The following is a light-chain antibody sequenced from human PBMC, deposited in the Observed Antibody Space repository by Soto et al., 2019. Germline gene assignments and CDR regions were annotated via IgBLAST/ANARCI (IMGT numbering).Light chain of an antibody. CDR1: QTVSSNY. V-gene: IGKV3-11*01. CDR3: QQRSNWPSIT. CDR2: DAS. Sequence: EIVLTQSPATLSLSPGERATLSCRASQTVSSNYLAWYQQKPGQTPRLLIYDASNRATGIPARFSGSGSGTDFTLTISSLEPEDFAVYYCQQRSNWPSITFGQGTRLEI. J-gene: IGKJ5*01.